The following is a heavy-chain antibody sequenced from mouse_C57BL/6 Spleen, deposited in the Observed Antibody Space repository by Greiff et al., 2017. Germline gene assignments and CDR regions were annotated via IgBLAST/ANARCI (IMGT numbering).Heavy chain of an antibody. Sequence: QVQLQQSGPELVRPGASVKISCKASGYAFSSSWMHWVKQRPGKGLEWIGRIYPGDGETNYNGRFKGKATLTSDKSSSTAYMQLSSLTSADSAVYFCARMNWDDPDYWGQGTTLTVSS. CDR1: GYAFSSSW. J-gene: IGHJ2*01. CDR3: ARMNWDDPDY. D-gene: IGHD4-1*01. CDR2: IYPGDGET. V-gene: IGHV1-82*01.